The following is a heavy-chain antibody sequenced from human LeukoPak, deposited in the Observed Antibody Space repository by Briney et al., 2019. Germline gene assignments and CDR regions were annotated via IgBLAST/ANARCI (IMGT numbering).Heavy chain of an antibody. CDR2: INHSGST. J-gene: IGHJ5*02. D-gene: IGHD3-10*01. Sequence: PSETLSLTCAVYGGSFSGYYWSWIRQPPGQGLEWIGEINHSGSTNYNPSLKSRVTISVDTSKNQFSLKLSSVTAADTAVYYCARHGLGYYGSGTQGSPAWGQGTLVTVSS. CDR1: GGSFSGYY. V-gene: IGHV4-34*01. CDR3: ARHGLGYYGSGTQGSPA.